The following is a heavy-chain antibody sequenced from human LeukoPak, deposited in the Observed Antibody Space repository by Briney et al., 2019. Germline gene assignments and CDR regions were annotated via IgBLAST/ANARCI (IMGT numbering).Heavy chain of an antibody. CDR3: AKDGGILTGYPDY. D-gene: IGHD3-9*01. CDR2: ISWNSGSI. V-gene: IGHV3-9*01. Sequence: PGGSLRLSCAASGFTFDDYAMHWVRQAPGKGLEWVSGISWNSGSIGYADSVKGRFTISRDNAKNSLYLQMNSLRAEDTALYYCAKDGGILTGYPDYWGQGTLVTVSS. J-gene: IGHJ4*02. CDR1: GFTFDDYA.